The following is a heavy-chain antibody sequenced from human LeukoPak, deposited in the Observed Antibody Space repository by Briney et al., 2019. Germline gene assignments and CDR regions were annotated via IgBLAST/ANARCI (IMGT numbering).Heavy chain of an antibody. CDR2: IYYSGST. CDR1: GGSISSSSRY. J-gene: IGHJ6*02. CDR3: ARREVYYYYGMDV. V-gene: IGHV4-39*01. Sequence: SETLSLTCTVSGGSISSSSRYWGWIRQPPGKGLEWIGSIYYSGSTYYNPSLKSRVTVSVDTSKNQFSLKLSSVTAADTAVYYCARREVYYYYGMDVWGQGTTVTVSS.